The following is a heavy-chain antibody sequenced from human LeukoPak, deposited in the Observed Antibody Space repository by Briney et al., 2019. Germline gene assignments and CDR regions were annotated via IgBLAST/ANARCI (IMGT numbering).Heavy chain of an antibody. J-gene: IGHJ4*02. CDR1: GFTFSSYA. CDR2: ISYDGSNK. V-gene: IGHV3-30-3*01. Sequence: GGSLRLSCAAPGFTFSSYAMPWVRQAPGKGLEWVAVISYDGSNKYYADSVKGRFTISRDNSKNTLYLQMNSLRAEDTAVYYCARDTDIVVVVAAYYFDYWGQGTLVTVSS. D-gene: IGHD2-15*01. CDR3: ARDTDIVVVVAAYYFDY.